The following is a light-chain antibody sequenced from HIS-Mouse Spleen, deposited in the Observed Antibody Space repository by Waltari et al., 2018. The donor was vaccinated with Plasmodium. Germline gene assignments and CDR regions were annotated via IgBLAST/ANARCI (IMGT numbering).Light chain of an antibody. Sequence: SYELTQPPSVSVSPGQTARITCSGDALPKKYAYWYQQKSGQDPVLVIYEDSKRPAWIPERFSGSISGTMATLTISGAQVEDEADYYCYSTDSSGNHRVFGGGTKLTVL. CDR2: EDS. J-gene: IGLJ3*02. V-gene: IGLV3-10*01. CDR1: ALPKKY. CDR3: YSTDSSGNHRV.